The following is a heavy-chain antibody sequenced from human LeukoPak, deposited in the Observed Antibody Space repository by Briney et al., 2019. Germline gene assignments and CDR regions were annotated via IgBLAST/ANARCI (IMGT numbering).Heavy chain of an antibody. V-gene: IGHV3-21*01. J-gene: IGHJ4*02. CDR3: ARAIWSIADLDY. D-gene: IGHD6-6*01. CDR2: ISSSSSYI. CDR1: GFTFSSYS. Sequence: GGALRLSCAASGFTFSSYSMNGVRQAPGRGLEWVSSISSSSSYIYYADSVKGRFTISRDNAKNALYLQMNSLIDEDTAVYYCARAIWSIADLDYWGQGTLVTVSS.